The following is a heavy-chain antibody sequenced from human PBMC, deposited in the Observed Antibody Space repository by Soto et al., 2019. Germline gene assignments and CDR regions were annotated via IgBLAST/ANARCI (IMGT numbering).Heavy chain of an antibody. CDR2: INPSGGST. Sequence: QGLEWMGIINPSGGSTSYAQKFQGRVTMTRDTSTSTVYMELSSLRSEDTAVFFCAREGIAVAGPVSAFLLKRSFDL. V-gene: IGHV1-46*03. CDR3: AREGIAVAGPVSAFLLKRSFDL. J-gene: IGHJ2*01. D-gene: IGHD6-19*01.